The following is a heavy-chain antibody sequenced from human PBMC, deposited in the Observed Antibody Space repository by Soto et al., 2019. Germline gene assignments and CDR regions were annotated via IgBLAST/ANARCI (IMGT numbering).Heavy chain of an antibody. CDR1: GGSISSYY. J-gene: IGHJ4*02. D-gene: IGHD4-17*01. V-gene: IGHV4-59*08. CDR3: ARGVLGFGYGDYVKQSYIDY. Sequence: SQTLSLTCTVSGGSISSYYWSWIRQPPGKGLEWIGYIYYSGSTNYNPSLKSRVTISVDTSKNQFSLKLSSVTAADTAVYYCARGVLGFGYGDYVKQSYIDYWGQGTLVTVSS. CDR2: IYYSGST.